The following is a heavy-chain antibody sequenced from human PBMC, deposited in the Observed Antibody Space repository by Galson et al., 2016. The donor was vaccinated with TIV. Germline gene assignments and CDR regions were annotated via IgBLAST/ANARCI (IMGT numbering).Heavy chain of an antibody. D-gene: IGHD5-18*01. CDR2: MYPADSDV. Sequence: QSGAEVKKPGESLKISCKGSGYRFTSSWIGWVRQMPGKGLQWVGIMYPADSDVRYSPSFEGQVTISPDESVSTADLPLRSLKASDSAVYYCVRAPGYSGYSYGYFDSWGQGTLVIVSS. J-gene: IGHJ4*02. CDR3: VRAPGYSGYSYGYFDS. CDR1: GYRFTSSW. V-gene: IGHV5-51*03.